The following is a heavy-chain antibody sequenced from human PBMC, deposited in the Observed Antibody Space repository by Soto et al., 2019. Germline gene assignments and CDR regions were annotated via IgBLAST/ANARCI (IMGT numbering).Heavy chain of an antibody. J-gene: IGHJ4*02. V-gene: IGHV1-18*04. CDR2: ISPYNGNT. Sequence: ASVKVSCKASGYFFTTYGISWVRQAPGQGLEWMGWISPYNGNTKYAQSFQGRVTMTTDTSTYTAYMELRSLRSDDPAVYYCARDFGSDVSAPEAVFAYWGQGTVVTVSS. D-gene: IGHD3-3*01. CDR3: ARDFGSDVSAPEAVFAY. CDR1: GYFFTTYG.